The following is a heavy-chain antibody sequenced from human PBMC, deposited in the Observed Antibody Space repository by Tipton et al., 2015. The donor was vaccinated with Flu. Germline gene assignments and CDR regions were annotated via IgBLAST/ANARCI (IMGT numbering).Heavy chain of an antibody. Sequence: LTCTVSGGSISSYYWSWIRQPPGKGLEWIGYIYYSGSTNYNPSLKSRVTISVDTSKNQFSLKLSSVTAADTAVYYCARYGTYDGSRYFQHWGQGTLVTVSS. J-gene: IGHJ1*01. V-gene: IGHV4-59*01. CDR2: IYYSGST. CDR1: GGSISSYY. D-gene: IGHD1-26*01. CDR3: ARYGTYDGSRYFQH.